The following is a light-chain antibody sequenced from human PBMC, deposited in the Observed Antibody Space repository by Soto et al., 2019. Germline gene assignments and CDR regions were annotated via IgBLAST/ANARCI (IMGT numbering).Light chain of an antibody. V-gene: IGLV2-14*03. CDR1: SSDVGGYNY. Sequence: QSALTQPASVSGSPGQSITLSCTGSSSDVGGYNYVSWYQHHPGKAPKLMIYDVTTRPSGVSHRFSGSKSGNTASLTISGLQAEDEADYYCYSYTSSSTRVFGGGTQLTVL. J-gene: IGLJ2*01. CDR3: YSYTSSSTRV. CDR2: DVT.